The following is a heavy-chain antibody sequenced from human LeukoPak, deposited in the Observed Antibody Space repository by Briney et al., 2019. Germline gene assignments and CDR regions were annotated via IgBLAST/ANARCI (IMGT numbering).Heavy chain of an antibody. CDR1: GGSFSGYY. V-gene: IGHV4-34*01. J-gene: IGHJ6*02. CDR3: ARFTVTTAPGNYYYYGMDV. Sequence: SETLSLTCAVCGGSFSGYYWSWIRQPPGKGLEWIGEINHSGSTNYNPSLKSRVTISVDTSKNQFSLKLSSVTAADTAVYYCARFTVTTAPGNYYYYGMDVWGQGTTVTVSS. CDR2: INHSGST. D-gene: IGHD4-17*01.